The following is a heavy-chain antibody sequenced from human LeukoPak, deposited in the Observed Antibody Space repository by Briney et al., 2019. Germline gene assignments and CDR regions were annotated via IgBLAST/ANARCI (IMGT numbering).Heavy chain of an antibody. D-gene: IGHD3-22*01. Sequence: GGTLRLSCAASGFTFITYSMNWVRQAPGKGLEWVSYISGSSTTMHYADSVKGRFTISRDNAKNSLYLQMNSLRAEDTAVYYCARDGIVVVISSYFDYWGQGTLVTVSS. CDR2: ISGSSTTM. CDR3: ARDGIVVVISSYFDY. V-gene: IGHV3-48*04. CDR1: GFTFITYS. J-gene: IGHJ4*02.